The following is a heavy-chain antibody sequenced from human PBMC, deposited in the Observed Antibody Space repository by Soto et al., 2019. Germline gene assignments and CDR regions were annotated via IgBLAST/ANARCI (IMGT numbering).Heavy chain of an antibody. CDR3: AGSILVGATKGWFDP. V-gene: IGHV1-69*01. Sequence: QVQLVQSGAEVKKPGSSVKVSCKASGGTFSSYAISWVRQAPGQGLEWMGGIIPIFGTANYAQKFQGRVTITAVESTSTAYRELSSLRSEDTAVYYCAGSILVGATKGWFDPWGQGTLVTVSS. D-gene: IGHD1-26*01. J-gene: IGHJ5*02. CDR2: IIPIFGTA. CDR1: GGTFSSYA.